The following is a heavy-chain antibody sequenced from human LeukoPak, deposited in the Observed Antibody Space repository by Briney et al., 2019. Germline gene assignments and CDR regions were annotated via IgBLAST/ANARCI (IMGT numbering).Heavy chain of an antibody. V-gene: IGHV3-21*01. CDR3: ARDVTIFRSWFDP. CDR1: GFTFSSYA. CDR2: ISSSSSYI. Sequence: GGSLRLSCAASGFTFSSYAMSWVRQAPGKGLEWVSSISSSSSYIYYADSVKGRFTISRDNAKNSLYLQMNSLRAEDTAVYYCARDVTIFRSWFDPWGQGTLVTVSS. J-gene: IGHJ5*02. D-gene: IGHD5-24*01.